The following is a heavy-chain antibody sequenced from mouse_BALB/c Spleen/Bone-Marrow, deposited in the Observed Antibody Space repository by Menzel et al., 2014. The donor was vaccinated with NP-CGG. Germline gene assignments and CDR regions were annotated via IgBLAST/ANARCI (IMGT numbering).Heavy chain of an antibody. J-gene: IGHJ2*01. CDR3: ARSPPYGGYFDY. Sequence: EVQLQQSGPELVKPGASMKISCKASGYSFTGYTMNWVKQSHGENLEWIGLINPYNGGTSYNQKFKGKATLTVDKSSSTAYMELLSLTSEDSAVYYCARSPPYGGYFDYWGQGTTLTVSS. CDR1: GYSFTGYT. CDR2: INPYNGGT. V-gene: IGHV1-18*01. D-gene: IGHD1-1*01.